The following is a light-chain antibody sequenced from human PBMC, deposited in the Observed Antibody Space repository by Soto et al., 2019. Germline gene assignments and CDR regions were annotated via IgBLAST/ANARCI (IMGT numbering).Light chain of an antibody. CDR2: GAS. V-gene: IGKV3-15*01. CDR1: QSVRSK. Sequence: PGKRENLSCRTSQSVRSKLAWYQQKAGQAPRLLCYGASTRATGIPDRFSGSGSGTEFTLTISSLQSEDFAVCYCQQYNSLPPITFGQGARPEIK. CDR3: QQYNSLPPIT. J-gene: IGKJ5*01.